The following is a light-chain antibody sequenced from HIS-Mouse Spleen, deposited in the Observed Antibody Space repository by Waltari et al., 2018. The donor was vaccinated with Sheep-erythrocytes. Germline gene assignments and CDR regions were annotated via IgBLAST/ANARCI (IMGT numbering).Light chain of an antibody. CDR3: QQYNSSLT. Sequence: DIQMTQSPSTLSASVGERVTITFRASQSISSWLAWYQQKPGKAPKLLIYKASSLESGVPSRFSGSGSGTEFTLTISSLQPDDFATYYCQQYNSSLTFGPGTKVDIK. CDR1: QSISSW. V-gene: IGKV1-5*03. J-gene: IGKJ3*01. CDR2: KAS.